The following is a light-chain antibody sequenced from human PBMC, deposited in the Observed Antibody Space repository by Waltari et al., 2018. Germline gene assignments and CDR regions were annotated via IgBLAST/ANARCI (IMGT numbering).Light chain of an antibody. J-gene: IGKJ5*01. V-gene: IGKV1-5*03. CDR1: QYISSW. CDR3: QQYNTYPLT. CDR2: KAS. Sequence: DIQMTQSPSTLSASVGDRVTITCRASQYISSWLAWYQQKPGKAPKLLIYKASILESGVPSRFSGSESGTEFTLTISSLQPDDFATYYCQQYNTYPLTLGQGTRLEI.